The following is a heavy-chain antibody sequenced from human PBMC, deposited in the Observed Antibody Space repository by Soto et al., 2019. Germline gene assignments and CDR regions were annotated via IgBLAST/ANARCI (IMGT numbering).Heavy chain of an antibody. J-gene: IGHJ6*02. Sequence: SQSLSLTCAISGASVSSNSAAWNWIRQSPSRGLEWLGRTYYKSKWNNDYALSVKSRITINPDTSKNQFTLHLYSVTPEATAVYYCRAITWFRGMDVWGQGIPVTVCS. CDR2: TYYKSKWNN. V-gene: IGHV6-1*01. CDR1: GASVSSNSAA. CDR3: RAITWFRGMDV. D-gene: IGHD3-10*01.